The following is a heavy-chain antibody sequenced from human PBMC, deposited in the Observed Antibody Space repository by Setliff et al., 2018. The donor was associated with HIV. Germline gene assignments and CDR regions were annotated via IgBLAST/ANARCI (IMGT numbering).Heavy chain of an antibody. CDR1: EGYITGYY. CDR2: INHSGTT. D-gene: IGHD1-1*01. V-gene: IGHV4-34*01. CDR3: ARDIIARTYWYFDL. J-gene: IGHJ2*01. Sequence: SETLSLTCTVSEGYITGYYWTWIRQPPGRGLEWIGEINHSGTTNYNPSLKSRVTISVDESKNHFSLKLTSVTAADTAVYYCARDIIARTYWYFDLWGRGTLVTVSS.